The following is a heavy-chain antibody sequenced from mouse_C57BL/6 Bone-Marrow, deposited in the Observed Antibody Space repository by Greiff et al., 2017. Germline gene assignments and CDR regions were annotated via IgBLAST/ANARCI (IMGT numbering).Heavy chain of an antibody. V-gene: IGHV1-54*01. CDR3: AREDDGYYWFAY. CDR1: GYAFTNYL. J-gene: IGHJ3*01. D-gene: IGHD2-3*01. Sequence: VMLVESGAELVRPGTSVKVSCKASGYAFTNYLIEWVKQRPGQGIEWIGVINPGSGGTNYNEKFKGKATLTADKASSTAYIQLSSLTSEDSAVYFCAREDDGYYWFAYWGQGTLVTVSA. CDR2: INPGSGGT.